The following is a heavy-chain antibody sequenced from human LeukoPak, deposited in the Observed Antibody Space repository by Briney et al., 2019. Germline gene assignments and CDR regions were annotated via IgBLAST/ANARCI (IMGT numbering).Heavy chain of an antibody. Sequence: SQTLSLTCAISGDSVCTNSVAWNWIRQSPSGGLEWLGKTRYRSKWYSDYAVSVKSRITINPDTSKNQFSLQLNSVTPEDTAVYYCARDSNGGFDYWGQGTLVTVSS. V-gene: IGHV6-1*01. CDR3: ARDSNGGFDY. CDR2: TRYRSKWYS. D-gene: IGHD7-27*01. J-gene: IGHJ4*02. CDR1: GDSVCTNSVA.